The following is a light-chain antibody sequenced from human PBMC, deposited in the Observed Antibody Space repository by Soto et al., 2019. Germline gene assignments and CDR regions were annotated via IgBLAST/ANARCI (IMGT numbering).Light chain of an antibody. V-gene: IGKV3-11*01. J-gene: IGKJ2*01. CDR3: QQHSNSVYN. CDR2: AAS. Sequence: EIVLTQSPATLSLSPGERATLSCRTSQSVSSHLAWYQQRPGQAPRLLIYAASNRVTGIPARFSGSGSGTDFTLTISSLEPEDYAVYYCQQHSNSVYNFGQGTKLEIK. CDR1: QSVSSH.